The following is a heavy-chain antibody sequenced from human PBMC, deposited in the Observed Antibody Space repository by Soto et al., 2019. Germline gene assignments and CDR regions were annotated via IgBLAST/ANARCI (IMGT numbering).Heavy chain of an antibody. CDR3: ARDDYYYDSSGFSLDNFDL. D-gene: IGHD3-22*01. CDR1: GGTFSSYA. CDR2: IIPIFGTA. J-gene: IGHJ3*01. V-gene: IGHV1-69*05. Sequence: SVKVSCKASGGTFSSYAISWVRQAPGQGLEWMGGIIPIFGTANYAQSFHGRVSISTDTSTNTAYLELRSLRYDDTAVYYCARDDYYYDSSGFSLDNFDLWGQGTMVTVSS.